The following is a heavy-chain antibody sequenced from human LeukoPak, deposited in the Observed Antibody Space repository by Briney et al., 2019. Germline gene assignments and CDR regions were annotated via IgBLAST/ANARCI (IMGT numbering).Heavy chain of an antibody. Sequence: SETLSLTCAVSGGSFSGHYWNWIRQPPGKGLEWIGEINHGGSTNYNPSLKSRVTISVDTSQKQFSLRLSSVTAADTAVYYCAKDGSYGDYVDYWGQGTLVTVSS. V-gene: IGHV4-34*01. D-gene: IGHD4-17*01. CDR3: AKDGSYGDYVDY. J-gene: IGHJ4*02. CDR1: GGSFSGHY. CDR2: INHGGST.